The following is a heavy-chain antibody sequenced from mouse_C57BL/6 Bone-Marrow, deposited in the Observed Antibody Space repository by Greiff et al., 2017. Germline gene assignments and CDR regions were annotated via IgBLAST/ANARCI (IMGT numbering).Heavy chain of an antibody. D-gene: IGHD3-3*01. J-gene: IGHJ2*01. V-gene: IGHV1-80*01. CDR2: IYPGDGDT. Sequence: VKLMESGAELVKPGASVKISCKASGYAFSSYWMNCVKQRPGKGLEWIGQIYPGDGDTNYNGKFKGKATLTADKSSSTAYMQLSSLTSEDSAVYFCARGGPDYWGQGTTLTVSS. CDR1: GYAFSSYW. CDR3: ARGGPDY.